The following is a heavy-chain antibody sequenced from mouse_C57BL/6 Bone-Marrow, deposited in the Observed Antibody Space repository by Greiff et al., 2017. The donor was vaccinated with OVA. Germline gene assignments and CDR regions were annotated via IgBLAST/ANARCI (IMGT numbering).Heavy chain of an antibody. CDR1: GFSLSTSGMG. V-gene: IGHV8-12*01. D-gene: IGHD1-1*01. CDR2: IYWDDDK. CDR3: ARSLYYGSSPFAY. J-gene: IGHJ3*01. Sequence: QVQLKESGPGILQSSQTLSLTCSFSGFSLSTSGMGVSWIRQPSGKGLEWLAHIYWDDDKRYNPSLKSRLTIPKDPSRNQVFLKITSVDTADTATYYCARSLYYGSSPFAYWGQGTLVTVSA.